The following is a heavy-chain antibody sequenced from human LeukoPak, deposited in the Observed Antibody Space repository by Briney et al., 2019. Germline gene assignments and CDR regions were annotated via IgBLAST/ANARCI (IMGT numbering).Heavy chain of an antibody. J-gene: IGHJ4*02. CDR2: ISSSSSYI. CDR3: ARDLGIALAGLNYFDY. D-gene: IGHD6-19*01. CDR1: GFTFSSYS. Sequence: GGALRLSCAASGFTFSSYSMNWVRQAPGKGLEWVSSISSSSSYIYYADSVKGRFTISRDNAKNSLYLQMNSLRAEDTAVYYCARDLGIALAGLNYFDYWGQGTLVTVFS. V-gene: IGHV3-21*01.